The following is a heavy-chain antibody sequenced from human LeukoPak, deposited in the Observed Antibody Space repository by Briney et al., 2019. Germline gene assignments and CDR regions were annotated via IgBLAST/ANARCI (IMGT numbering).Heavy chain of an antibody. V-gene: IGHV4-59*01. Sequence: SETLSLTCTVSGSSISSYYWSWLRQPPGKGLEWIGYIFLSGSTKYNPSLQSRVTISIDTSKSQFSLRLNSVTAADTAVYYCARTEYYFDHWGRGTLVTVSS. CDR3: ARTEYYFDH. CDR2: IFLSGST. J-gene: IGHJ4*02. CDR1: GSSISSYY. D-gene: IGHD3-10*01.